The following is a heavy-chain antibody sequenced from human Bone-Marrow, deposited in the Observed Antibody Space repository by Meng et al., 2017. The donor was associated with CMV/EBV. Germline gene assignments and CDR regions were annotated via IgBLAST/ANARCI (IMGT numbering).Heavy chain of an antibody. CDR2: IRSKAYGGTT. Sequence: SCAASEFTFSTYAMHWVRQAPGKGLEWVGFIRSKAYGGTTEYAASVKGRFTISRDDSKSIAYLQMNSLKTEDTAVYYCTHSRPSDYWGQGTLVTVSS. D-gene: IGHD2-15*01. J-gene: IGHJ4*02. CDR3: THSRPSDY. CDR1: EFTFSTYA. V-gene: IGHV3-49*04.